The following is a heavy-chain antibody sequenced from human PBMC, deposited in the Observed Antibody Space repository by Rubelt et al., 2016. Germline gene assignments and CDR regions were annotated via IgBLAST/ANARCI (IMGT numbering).Heavy chain of an antibody. CDR2: INHSGGT. V-gene: IGHV4-39*01. CDR3: ARGLFPGIAGLCC. J-gene: IGHJ4*02. CDR1: GGSIESTAYS. D-gene: IGHD6-13*01. Sequence: QLQLQESGPGLVRPSETLSLTCTVSGGSIESTAYSWGWIRQPPGKGLEWIGEINHSGGTNYNPSLKSRVTISVDTSKNQFSLKLSSVTAADTAVYYCARGLFPGIAGLCCWGQGTLVTVSS.